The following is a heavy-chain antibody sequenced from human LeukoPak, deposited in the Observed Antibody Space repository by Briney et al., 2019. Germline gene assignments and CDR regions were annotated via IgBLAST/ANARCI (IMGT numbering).Heavy chain of an antibody. CDR2: ISAYNGNT. CDR3: AGSSTSRSPPPDY. J-gene: IGHJ4*02. Sequence: ASVKVSCKASGYTFTSYGISWVRQAPGQGLEWMGWISAYNGNTNYAQKLQGRVTMTTDTSTSTAYMELSSLRSEDTAVYYCAGSSTSRSPPPDYWGQGTLVTVSS. CDR1: GYTFTSYG. D-gene: IGHD2-2*01. V-gene: IGHV1-18*01.